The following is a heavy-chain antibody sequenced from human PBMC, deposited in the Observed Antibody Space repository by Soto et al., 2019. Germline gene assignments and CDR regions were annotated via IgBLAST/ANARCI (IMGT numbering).Heavy chain of an antibody. CDR2: IDPSDSDT. Sequence: GESLKISCKGSGYSFTSYWISWVRQMPGKGLEWMGRIDPSDSDTNYSPSFQGHVTISADKSISTAYLQWSSLKASDTAMYYCARQLHSGSYSGDADYWGQGALVTVSS. D-gene: IGHD1-26*01. CDR3: ARQLHSGSYSGDADY. J-gene: IGHJ4*02. CDR1: GYSFTSYW. V-gene: IGHV5-10-1*01.